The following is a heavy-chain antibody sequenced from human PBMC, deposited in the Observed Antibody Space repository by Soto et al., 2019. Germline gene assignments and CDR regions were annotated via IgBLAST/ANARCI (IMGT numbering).Heavy chain of an antibody. CDR2: IIPILGIA. CDR1: GGTFSSYT. CDR3: ARSMVRGAHPHY. V-gene: IGHV1-69*02. Sequence: SVKVSCKASGGTFSSYTISWVRQAPGQGLEWMGRIIPILGIANYAQKFQGRVTITADKSTSTAYMELSSLRSEDTAVYYCARSMVRGAHPHYWGQGTLVTVSS. D-gene: IGHD3-10*01. J-gene: IGHJ4*02.